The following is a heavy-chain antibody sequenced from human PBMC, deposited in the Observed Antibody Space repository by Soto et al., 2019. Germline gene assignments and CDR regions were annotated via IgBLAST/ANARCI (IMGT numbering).Heavy chain of an antibody. CDR3: ARRAVVAVTGSLDNWLDP. J-gene: IGHJ5*02. V-gene: IGHV4-4*02. CDR2: VYNSGST. CDR1: GGSISSSNW. Sequence: SETLSLTCAVSGGSISSSNWWNWLRQPPGKALEWIGYVYNSGSTNYNPSLKSRVTISVDTSKNQFSLKVNSVTAADTAVYYCARRAVVAVTGSLDNWLDPWGQGILVTVSS. D-gene: IGHD2-21*01.